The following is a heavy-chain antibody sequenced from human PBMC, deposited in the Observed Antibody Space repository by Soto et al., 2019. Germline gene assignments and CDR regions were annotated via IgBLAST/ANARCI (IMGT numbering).Heavy chain of an antibody. Sequence: ASVKVSCKASGYTFIGYGISWVRQAPGQGLEWMGWIRPYNGNTHYVQKFQGRVTMTTDTPTSTAYMELTNLRSDDTAVYYCARSAYSGVYYYYGMDVWGQGTTVTVSS. J-gene: IGHJ6*02. D-gene: IGHD3-10*01. CDR1: GYTFIGYG. V-gene: IGHV1-18*01. CDR3: ARSAYSGVYYYYGMDV. CDR2: IRPYNGNT.